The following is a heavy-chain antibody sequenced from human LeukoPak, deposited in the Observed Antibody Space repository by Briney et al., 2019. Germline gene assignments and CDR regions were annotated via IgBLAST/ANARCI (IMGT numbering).Heavy chain of an antibody. D-gene: IGHD6-19*01. Sequence: GESLKISCKGSGYSFTSYWIGWVRQMPGKGLEWMGIIYPGDSDTRCSPSFQGQVTISADKSISTAYLQWSSLKASDTAMYYCARQLGSGWYGHWYFDLWGRGTLVTVSS. CDR2: IYPGDSDT. CDR1: GYSFTSYW. CDR3: ARQLGSGWYGHWYFDL. V-gene: IGHV5-51*01. J-gene: IGHJ2*01.